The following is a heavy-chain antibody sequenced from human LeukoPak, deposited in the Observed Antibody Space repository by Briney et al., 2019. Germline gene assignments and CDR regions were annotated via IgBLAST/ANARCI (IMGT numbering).Heavy chain of an antibody. V-gene: IGHV1-18*01. D-gene: IGHD3-10*01. CDR3: ARDYQALLRGLLWFGETNYFDY. CDR2: ISAYNGHT. Sequence: PSVKLSCKASGYIFTSYGISWVRQPPGQGREWMGWISAYNGHTNYAQKLQGRVTMTTDTSTSTAYMELRSLRSDDTAVYYCARDYQALLRGLLWFGETNYFDYWGQGTLVTVSS. J-gene: IGHJ4*02. CDR1: GYIFTSYG.